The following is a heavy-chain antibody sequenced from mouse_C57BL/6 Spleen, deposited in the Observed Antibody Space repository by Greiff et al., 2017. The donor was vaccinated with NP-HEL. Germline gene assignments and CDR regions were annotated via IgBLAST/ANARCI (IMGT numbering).Heavy chain of an antibody. CDR3: ARVGYWYFDV. CDR2: IYPGSGST. J-gene: IGHJ1*03. V-gene: IGHV1-55*01. CDR1: GYTFTSYW. Sequence: VKLQQPGAELVKPGASVKMSCKASGYTFTSYWITWVKQRPGQGLEWIGDIYPGSGSTNYNEKFKSKATLTVDTSSSTAYMQLSSLTSEDSAVYYCARVGYWYFDVWGTGTTVTVSS.